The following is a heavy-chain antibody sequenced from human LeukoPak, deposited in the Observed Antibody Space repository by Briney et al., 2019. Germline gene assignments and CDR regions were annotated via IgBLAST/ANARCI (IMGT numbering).Heavy chain of an antibody. CDR3: ARVLYDYYFDF. D-gene: IGHD2/OR15-2a*01. J-gene: IGHJ4*02. Sequence: SETPSLTCTVSGGSISSGGYYWSWIRQHPGKGLEWIGCISYSGIAYYNPSLKSRVIVSVDTSRNQFSLDLSSVTAADTALYYCARVLYDYYFDFWGQGTLVTVSS. CDR1: GGSISSGGYY. V-gene: IGHV4-31*03. CDR2: ISYSGIA.